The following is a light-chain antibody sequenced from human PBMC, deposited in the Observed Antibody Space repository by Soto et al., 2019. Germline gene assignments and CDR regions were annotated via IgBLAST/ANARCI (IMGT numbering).Light chain of an antibody. CDR2: LGS. J-gene: IGKJ5*01. V-gene: IGKV2-28*01. Sequence: DIVMTQSPLSLPVTPGESASISCRSSQSLLHSNGYNYLDWYLQKPGQSPQVLIYLGSNRDSGVPDRFSGSGSGTDFTLKISRVEAEDVGVYYCMQALQTPYTLGQGTRLEIK. CDR3: MQALQTPYT. CDR1: QSLLHSNGYNY.